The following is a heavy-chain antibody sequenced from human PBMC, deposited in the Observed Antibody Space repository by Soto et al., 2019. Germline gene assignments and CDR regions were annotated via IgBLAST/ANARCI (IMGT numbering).Heavy chain of an antibody. V-gene: IGHV3-49*04. D-gene: IGHD1-26*01. J-gene: IGHJ4*02. CDR1: GFTFADYT. CDR3: TRVGKFDY. CDR2: IRSEANGGTT. Sequence: PGGSLRLSCTGSGFTFADYTMSWVRQAPGKGLEWVGLIRSEANGGTTHYAASVHGGFIISRDDSRGIASLQMNNLKSEDTAVYYCTRVGKFDYWGQGTLVTVSS.